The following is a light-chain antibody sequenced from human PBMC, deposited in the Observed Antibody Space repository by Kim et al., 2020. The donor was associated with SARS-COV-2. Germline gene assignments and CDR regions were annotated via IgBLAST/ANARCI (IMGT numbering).Light chain of an antibody. CDR2: GAS. CDR1: QSVSGSY. CDR3: QQYGSSYT. J-gene: IGKJ2*01. V-gene: IGKV3-20*01. Sequence: SLSLGERAPLACRASQSVSGSYLAWYQQKPGQAPRLLIYGASSRATGIPDRFSGSGSATDLTLTISRLEPEDFAVYYCQQYGSSYTFGQGTKLEI.